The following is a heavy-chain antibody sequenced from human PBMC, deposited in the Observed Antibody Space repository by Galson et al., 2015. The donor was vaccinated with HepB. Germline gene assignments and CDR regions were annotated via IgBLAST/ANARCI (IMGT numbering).Heavy chain of an antibody. CDR3: ASDGV. D-gene: IGHD3-16*01. CDR1: GGSVSSGSYY. J-gene: IGHJ4*02. V-gene: IGHV4-61*01. Sequence: QVQLQESGPGLVKPSETLSLTCTVSGGSVSSGSYYWSWIRQPPGKGLEWIGYIYYSGSTNYNPSLKSRVTISVDTSKNQFSLKLSSVTAADTAVYYCASDGVWGQGTLVTVSS. CDR2: IYYSGST.